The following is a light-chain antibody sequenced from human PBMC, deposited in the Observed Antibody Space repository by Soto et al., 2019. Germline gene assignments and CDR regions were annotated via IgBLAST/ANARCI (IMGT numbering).Light chain of an antibody. CDR2: EVS. CDR1: SSDVGGYNY. CDR3: SSYTSSSTLP. Sequence: QSVLTQPASVSGSPGQSITISCTVTSSDVGGYNYVSWYQQHPGKAPKLMIYEVSNRPSGVSNRFSGSKSGNTASLTISGLQAEDEADYYCSSYTSSSTLPFGTGTKVTVL. J-gene: IGLJ1*01. V-gene: IGLV2-14*01.